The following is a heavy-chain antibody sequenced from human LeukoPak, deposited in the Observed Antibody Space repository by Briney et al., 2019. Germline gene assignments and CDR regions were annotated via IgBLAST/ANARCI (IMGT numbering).Heavy chain of an antibody. V-gene: IGHV1-46*01. D-gene: IGHD6-25*01. CDR3: ARTLAAEGVDY. Sequence: VASVKVSCKASGYTFTSYYMHWVRQAPGQGLEWMGIINPSGGSTNYAQKFQGRVTMTRDTSTSTVYMELSSLRSEDTAVYYCARTLAAEGVDYWGQGTLVTVSS. J-gene: IGHJ4*02. CDR1: GYTFTSYY. CDR2: INPSGGST.